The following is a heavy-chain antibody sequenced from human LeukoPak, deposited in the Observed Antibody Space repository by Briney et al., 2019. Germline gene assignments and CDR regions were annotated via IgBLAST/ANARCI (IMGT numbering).Heavy chain of an antibody. J-gene: IGHJ6*03. CDR2: IKSKTDGGTT. V-gene: IGHV3-15*01. Sequence: GGSLRLSCAASGFTFSNAWMSWVRQAPGKGLEWVGRIKSKTDGGTTDYAAPVKGRFTISRDDSKNTLYLQMNSLKTEDTAVHYCTPRLYSYSSSWYLLLLGYYYYMDVWGKGTTVTVSS. CDR3: TPRLYSYSSSWYLLLLGYYYYMDV. CDR1: GFTFSNAW. D-gene: IGHD6-13*01.